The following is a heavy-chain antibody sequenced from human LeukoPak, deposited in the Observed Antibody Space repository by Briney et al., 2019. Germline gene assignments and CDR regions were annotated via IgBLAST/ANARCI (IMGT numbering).Heavy chain of an antibody. CDR1: GGSISSSNW. J-gene: IGHJ4*02. D-gene: IGHD3-9*01. CDR2: IFHSGST. CDR3: AREGDYDILTGYYFIDS. Sequence: SSETLSLTCAVSGGSISSSNWWSWVRQPPGKGLEWIGEIFHSGSTNYNPSLKSRVTISVDKSKNQFSLKLNSVTAADTAVYYCAREGDYDILTGYYFIDSWGQGTLVTVSS. V-gene: IGHV4-4*02.